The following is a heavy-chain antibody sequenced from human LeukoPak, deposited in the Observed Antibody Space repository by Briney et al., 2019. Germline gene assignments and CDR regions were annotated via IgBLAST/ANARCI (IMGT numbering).Heavy chain of an antibody. CDR1: GFTVSNNY. D-gene: IGHD6-6*01. Sequence: PGGSLRLSCAASGFTVSNNYMSWVRQAPGKGLEWVSVIYTGVSTYYADSAKGRFAISRDNSKNTLYLQMNSLRAEDTGVYYCARVRPHPIIDVWGKGTTVTVSS. V-gene: IGHV3-53*01. J-gene: IGHJ6*03. CDR2: IYTGVST. CDR3: ARVRPHPIIDV.